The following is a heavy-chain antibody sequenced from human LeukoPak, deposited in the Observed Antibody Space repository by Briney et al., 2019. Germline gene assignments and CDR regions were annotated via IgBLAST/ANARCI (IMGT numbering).Heavy chain of an antibody. V-gene: IGHV4-59*01. CDR1: GGSISTYY. J-gene: IGHJ4*02. D-gene: IGHD4-17*01. Sequence: PSETLSLTCTVSGGSISTYYWSWIRQPPGKGLEWIGYVYYGGITHYNPSLKSRVTITLDTSKNQFSLKLTSVTAADTAVYSCARAGGDRFDYWGQGSLVSVSS. CDR3: ARAGGDRFDY. CDR2: VYYGGIT.